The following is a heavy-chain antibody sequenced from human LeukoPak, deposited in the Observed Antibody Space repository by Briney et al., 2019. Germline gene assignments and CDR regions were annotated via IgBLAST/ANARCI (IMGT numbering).Heavy chain of an antibody. V-gene: IGHV3-30*04. J-gene: IGHJ6*03. CDR2: ISYDGSDK. CDR3: ARLYYYVDV. Sequence: GGSLRLSCAASGFTFSSYAMHWVRQAPGKGLEWVAVISYDGSDKYYADSVKGRFTISRDNSKNTLYLQMNSLRAEDTAVYYCARLYYYVDVWGKGTTVTVSS. CDR1: GFTFSSYA.